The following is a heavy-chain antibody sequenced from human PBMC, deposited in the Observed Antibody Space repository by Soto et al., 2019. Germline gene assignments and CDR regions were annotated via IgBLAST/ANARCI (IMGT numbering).Heavy chain of an antibody. J-gene: IGHJ4*02. CDR3: VRDSRTGCSSINCYMH. V-gene: IGHV4-4*02. CDR2: ICHTGRP. D-gene: IGHD2-15*01. Sequence: QLQLRESGPGLVQPSGTLSLTCDVSGDSLTNNHWWSWVRQAPGKGLEWSGEICHTGRPNYNPSLKSRVAISIDRSKNQFSLKLSSVTAADTAVYYCVRDSRTGCSSINCYMHWGQGTLVTVSS. CDR1: GDSLTNNHW.